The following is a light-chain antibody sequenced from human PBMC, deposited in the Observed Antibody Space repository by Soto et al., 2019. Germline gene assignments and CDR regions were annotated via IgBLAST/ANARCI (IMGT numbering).Light chain of an antibody. Sequence: QSALTQPPSASGSPGQSVTISRTGTSSDVGGYNYVSWYQQHPGKAPKLMIYEVSKRPSGVPDRFSGSKSGNTASLTVSGLQAEDEADYYCISYAGSNNWNFGTGTKLTVL. V-gene: IGLV2-8*01. CDR1: SSDVGGYNY. CDR3: ISYAGSNNWN. J-gene: IGLJ1*01. CDR2: EVS.